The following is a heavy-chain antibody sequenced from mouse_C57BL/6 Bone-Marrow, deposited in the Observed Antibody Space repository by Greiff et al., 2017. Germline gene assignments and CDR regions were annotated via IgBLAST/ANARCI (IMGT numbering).Heavy chain of an antibody. Sequence: QVQLQQPGAELVMPGASVKLSCKASGYTFTSYWMHWVKQRPGQGLEWIGEIDPSDSYTNYTQKFKGKSTLTVYKSSSTAYMQLSSLTSEYSAVYYCARLGERPYYFDYWGQGTTLTVSS. CDR2: IDPSDSYT. CDR1: GYTFTSYW. D-gene: IGHD1-2*01. CDR3: ARLGERPYYFDY. J-gene: IGHJ2*01. V-gene: IGHV1-69*01.